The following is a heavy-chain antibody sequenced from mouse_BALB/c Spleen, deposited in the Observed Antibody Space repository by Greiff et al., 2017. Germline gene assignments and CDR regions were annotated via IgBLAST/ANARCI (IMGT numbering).Heavy chain of an antibody. D-gene: IGHD1-1*01. CDR1: GFSLTSYG. Sequence: QVQLQESGPGLVQPSQSLSITCTVSGFSLTSYGVHWVRQSPGKGLEWLGVIWSGGSTDYNAAFISRLSISKDNSKSQVFFKMNSLQANDTAIYYCARGGTYYYEGVDYWGQGTSVTVSS. CDR3: ARGGTYYYEGVDY. CDR2: IWSGGST. J-gene: IGHJ4*01. V-gene: IGHV2-2*02.